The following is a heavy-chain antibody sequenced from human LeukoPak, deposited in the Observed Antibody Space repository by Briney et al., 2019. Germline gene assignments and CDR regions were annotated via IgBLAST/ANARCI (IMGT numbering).Heavy chain of an antibody. CDR1: GFTFSSYW. CDR3: ARDLKMITFGGVRFDP. D-gene: IGHD3-16*01. Sequence: GGSLRLSCAASGFTFSSYWMSWVRQAPGKGLEWVANIKQDGSEKYYVDSVKGRFTISRDNAKNSLYLQMNSLRAEDTAVYYCARDLKMITFGGVRFDPWGQGTLVTVSS. CDR2: IKQDGSEK. V-gene: IGHV3-7*01. J-gene: IGHJ5*02.